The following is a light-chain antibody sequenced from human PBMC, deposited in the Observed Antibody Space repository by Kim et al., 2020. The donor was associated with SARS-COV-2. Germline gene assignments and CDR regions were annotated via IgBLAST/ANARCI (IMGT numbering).Light chain of an antibody. J-gene: IGLJ3*02. CDR1: GSDVGGYDH. CDR2: YVT. Sequence: QSALTQPASVSGSPGQSITISCTGTGSDVGGYDHVSWYQQHPGKAPTLIIYYVTRRPSGVSHRFSGSKSANTASLTISGLQPEDEADYYCSSYTSVSTLVFGGGTKVTVL. V-gene: IGLV2-14*03. CDR3: SSYTSVSTLV.